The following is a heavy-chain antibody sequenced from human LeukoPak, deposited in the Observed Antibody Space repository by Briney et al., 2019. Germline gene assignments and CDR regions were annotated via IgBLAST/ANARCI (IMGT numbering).Heavy chain of an antibody. CDR2: IKQDESEK. J-gene: IGHJ6*03. Sequence: WGSLRLSCEASGFSFSSYWMTWVRQPPGKGPEWVANIKQDESEKYSVDSVKGRFTISRDNAKNSVYLHMNSLRAEDTALYYCARLSAYYYGSYFYYYMDVWGKGTTVTVSS. D-gene: IGHD3-10*01. CDR3: ARLSAYYYGSYFYYYMDV. V-gene: IGHV3-7*01. CDR1: GFSFSSYW.